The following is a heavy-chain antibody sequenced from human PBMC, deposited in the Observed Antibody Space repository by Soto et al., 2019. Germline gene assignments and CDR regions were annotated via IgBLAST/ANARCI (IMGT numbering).Heavy chain of an antibody. J-gene: IGHJ6*04. D-gene: IGHD3-3*01. CDR3: AKTNTIFGVVINYYYYGMDV. CDR1: GFTFSSYA. Sequence: PGGSLRLSCAASGFTFSSYAMSWVRQAPGKGLEWVSATSGSGGSTYYADSVKGRVTISRDNSKNTLYLQMNSLRAEDTAVYYCAKTNTIFGVVINYYYYGMDVWGKGTTVTVSS. CDR2: TSGSGGST. V-gene: IGHV3-23*01.